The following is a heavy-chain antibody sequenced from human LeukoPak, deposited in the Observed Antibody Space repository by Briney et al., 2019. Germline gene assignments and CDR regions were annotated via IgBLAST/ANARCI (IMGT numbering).Heavy chain of an antibody. V-gene: IGHV3-48*03. Sequence: GGSLRLSCAASGFTFSSYELNWVRQAPGKGLEWLSHIGTSGTTKYYANSVKGRFSIFRDNAKNSVYLQMNSLTAEDTGLYYCARDATTAVGWVYMDVWGKGTTVTISS. CDR1: GFTFSSYE. D-gene: IGHD6-13*01. CDR2: IGTSGTTK. J-gene: IGHJ6*03. CDR3: ARDATTAVGWVYMDV.